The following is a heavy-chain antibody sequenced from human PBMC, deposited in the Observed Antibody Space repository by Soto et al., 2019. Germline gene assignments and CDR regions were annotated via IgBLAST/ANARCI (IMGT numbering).Heavy chain of an antibody. CDR1: GGSISSGYYY. J-gene: IGHJ6*02. V-gene: IGHV4-30-4*01. D-gene: IGHD6-13*01. CDR2: IYYSGST. Sequence: LXLTCTVSGGSISSGYYYWSWIRQPPGKGLEWIGYIYYSGSTYYNPSLKSRVTISVDTSKNQFSLKLSSVTAADTAVYYCARVFSSSWYFVPKSPSGMDVWGQGTTVTVSS. CDR3: ARVFSSSWYFVPKSPSGMDV.